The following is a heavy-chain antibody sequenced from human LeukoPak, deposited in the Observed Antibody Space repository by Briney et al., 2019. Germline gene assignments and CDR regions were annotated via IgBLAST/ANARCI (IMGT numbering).Heavy chain of an antibody. J-gene: IGHJ6*03. Sequence: GGSLRLSCAASGFTFSSYSMNWVRQAPGKGLEWLSYISSSSSTIYYADSVKGRFTISRDNAKNSLYLQMNSLRAEDTAVYYCARGSAASYYYYYYMDVWGKGTTVTVSS. CDR2: ISSSSSTI. CDR3: ARGSAASYYYYYYMDV. CDR1: GFTFSSYS. D-gene: IGHD2-15*01. V-gene: IGHV3-48*01.